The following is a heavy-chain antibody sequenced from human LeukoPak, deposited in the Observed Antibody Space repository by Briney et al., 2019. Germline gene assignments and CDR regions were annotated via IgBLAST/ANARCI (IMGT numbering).Heavy chain of an antibody. V-gene: IGHV1-18*01. D-gene: IGHD4-17*01. CDR3: ARAPSFGDYGGDY. CDR1: GYTFTSYG. Sequence: ASVKVSCKASGYTFTSYGISWVRQAPGQGLEWMGWISAYNGNTNYAHKLQDRVTMTTDTSTSTAFMELRGLRSDDTAFYYCARAPSFGDYGGDYWGQGTLVTVSS. J-gene: IGHJ4*02. CDR2: ISAYNGNT.